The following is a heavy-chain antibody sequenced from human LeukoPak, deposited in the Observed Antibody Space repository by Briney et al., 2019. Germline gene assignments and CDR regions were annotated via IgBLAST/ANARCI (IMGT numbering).Heavy chain of an antibody. V-gene: IGHV1-18*01. CDR1: GYTFTSYG. Sequence: ASVKVSCTASGYTFTSYGISWVRQAPGQGLEWMGWISAYNGNTNYAQKLQGRVTMTTDTSTSTAYMELRSLRSDDTAVYYCATERTDDYGDTPLPPNWGQGTLVSVSS. J-gene: IGHJ4*02. CDR3: ATERTDDYGDTPLPPN. D-gene: IGHD4-17*01. CDR2: ISAYNGNT.